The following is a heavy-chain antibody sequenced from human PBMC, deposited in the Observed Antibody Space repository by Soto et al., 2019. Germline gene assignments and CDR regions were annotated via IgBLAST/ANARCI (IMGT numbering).Heavy chain of an antibody. D-gene: IGHD6-13*01. J-gene: IGHJ6*02. V-gene: IGHV3-33*01. CDR1: GFAFNRFG. CDR2: IWYDESNK. Sequence: QVQLVESGGGVVRPGRSLRLSCAASGFAFNRFGVHWVRQAPGKGLEWVAVIWYDESNKFYADSVKGRFSISRDNSKNTLYLQMNSLRAEDTAVYYCVRDDGVAAAGPYYYYAMDLWGQGTTVIVSS. CDR3: VRDDGVAAAGPYYYYAMDL.